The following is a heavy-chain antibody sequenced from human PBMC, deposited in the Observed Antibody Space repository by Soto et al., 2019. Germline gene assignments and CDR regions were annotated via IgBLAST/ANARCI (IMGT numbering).Heavy chain of an antibody. CDR3: AREGQPAAGTTPHN. V-gene: IGHV3-30*04. Sequence: GGSLRLSCAASGFNFSTYAMHWVRQAPGKGLEWVAVISYDGGKKYYADSVKGWFTISRDNSKNTLYVEMNSLSAEDTAVYYCAREGQPAAGTTPHNWGQGTLVTVSS. CDR1: GFNFSTYA. CDR2: ISYDGGKK. D-gene: IGHD6-13*01. J-gene: IGHJ4*02.